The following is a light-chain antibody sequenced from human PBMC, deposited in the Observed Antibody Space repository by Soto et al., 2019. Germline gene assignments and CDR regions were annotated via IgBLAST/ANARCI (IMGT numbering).Light chain of an antibody. Sequence: EIVRTQSPATLSVSTGERAILDCSASQSGSSNLAWYQQKPGQAPWLLIYGASTRATCIPARFSGSGSGTEFTITISSLQSEDFAVYYCQQYNNWLWTFGQGTKVEIK. CDR2: GAS. CDR3: QQYNNWLWT. V-gene: IGKV3-15*01. CDR1: QSGSSN. J-gene: IGKJ1*01.